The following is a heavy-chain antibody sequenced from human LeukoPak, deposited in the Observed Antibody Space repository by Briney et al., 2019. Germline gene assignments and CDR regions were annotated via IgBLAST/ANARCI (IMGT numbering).Heavy chain of an antibody. CDR3: AKAPVTSCRGAFCYPFDS. V-gene: IGHV3-23*01. CDR2: TSSSDAGK. J-gene: IGHJ4*02. Sequence: TGGSLRLSCAASGFTLSSYALSWVRRAPGKGLEWVSATSSSDAGKYYADSVRGRFTISRDNSRNTMYLQMNSLRVEDAAVYYCAKAPVTSCRGAFCYPFDSWGQGTLVTVSS. CDR1: GFTLSSYA. D-gene: IGHD2-15*01.